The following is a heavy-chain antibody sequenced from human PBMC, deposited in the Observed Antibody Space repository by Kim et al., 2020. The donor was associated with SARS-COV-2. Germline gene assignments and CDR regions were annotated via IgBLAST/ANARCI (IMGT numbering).Heavy chain of an antibody. V-gene: IGHV3-43*02. D-gene: IGHD2-2*01. Sequence: GGSLRLSCAASGFTFDDYAMHWVRQAPGKGLEWVSLISGDGGSTYYADSVKGRFTISRDNSKNSLYLQMNSLRTEDTALYYCAFGSTSFPHNSFDPWGQGTLVTVSS. CDR2: ISGDGGST. CDR1: GFTFDDYA. J-gene: IGHJ5*02. CDR3: AFGSTSFPHNSFDP.